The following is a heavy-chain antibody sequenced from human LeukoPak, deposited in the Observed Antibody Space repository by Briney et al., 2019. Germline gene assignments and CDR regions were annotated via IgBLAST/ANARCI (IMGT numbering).Heavy chain of an antibody. V-gene: IGHV4-39*07. CDR2: IYYSGST. Sequence: SETLSLTCTVSGGSISSSSYYWGWIRQPPGKGLEWIGSIYYSGSTYYNPSLKSRVTISVDTSKNQFSLKLSSVTAEDTAVYYCASQKGYSYGRADYWGQGTLVTVSS. J-gene: IGHJ4*02. D-gene: IGHD5-18*01. CDR1: GGSISSSSYY. CDR3: ASQKGYSYGRADY.